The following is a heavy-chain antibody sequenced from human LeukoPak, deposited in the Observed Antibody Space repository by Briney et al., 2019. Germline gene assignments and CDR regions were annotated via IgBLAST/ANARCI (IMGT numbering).Heavy chain of an antibody. CDR2: ISSSSSYI. D-gene: IGHD6-19*01. CDR3: ARVAQWLVLY. V-gene: IGHV3-21*04. J-gene: IGHJ4*02. Sequence: GGSLRLSCAASGFTFSSYSMNWVRQAPGKGLEWVSSISSSSSYIYYADSVKGRFTISRDNSKNTLYLQMNSLRAEDTAVYYCARVAQWLVLYWGQGTLVTVSS. CDR1: GFTFSSYS.